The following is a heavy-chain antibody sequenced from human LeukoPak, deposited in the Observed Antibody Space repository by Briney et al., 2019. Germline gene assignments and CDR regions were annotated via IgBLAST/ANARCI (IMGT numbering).Heavy chain of an antibody. CDR3: ARLYSSSSGLFDS. V-gene: IGHV2-70*11. J-gene: IGHJ4*02. Sequence: SGPALVKPTQTLTLTCTFSGFSLNTSGMCVVWIRQPPGKALEWLARIDWDDAKYYSTSLKTRLTISKDTSKNQVVLTMTNMDPVDTATYHCARLYSSSSGLFDSWGQGTLVTVSS. D-gene: IGHD6-6*01. CDR1: GFSLNTSGMC. CDR2: IDWDDAK.